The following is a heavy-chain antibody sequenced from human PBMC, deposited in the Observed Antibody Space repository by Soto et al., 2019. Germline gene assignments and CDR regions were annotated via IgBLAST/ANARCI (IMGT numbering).Heavy chain of an antibody. CDR2: IYYSGST. CDR1: GGSISSYY. D-gene: IGHD4-17*01. Sequence: SETLSLTCTVSGGSISSYYWSWIRQPPGKGLECIGYIYYSGSTNYNPSLKSRVSISVDTSKNQFSLKLSSVTAADTAVYYCARNYGDYVDYWGQGTLVTVSS. V-gene: IGHV4-59*08. CDR3: ARNYGDYVDY. J-gene: IGHJ4*02.